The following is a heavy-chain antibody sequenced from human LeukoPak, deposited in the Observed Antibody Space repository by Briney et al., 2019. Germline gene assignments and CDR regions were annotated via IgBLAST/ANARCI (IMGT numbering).Heavy chain of an antibody. J-gene: IGHJ5*02. D-gene: IGHD2-2*01. Sequence: TGGSLRLSCAASGFTFSSYAMHWVRQAPGKGLEWVAVISYDGSNKYYADSVKGRFTISRDNSKNTLYLQMNSLRAEDTAVYYCSRTGLEFQLLRRFDPWGQGTLVTVSS. CDR2: ISYDGSNK. V-gene: IGHV3-30*04. CDR3: SRTGLEFQLLRRFDP. CDR1: GFTFSSYA.